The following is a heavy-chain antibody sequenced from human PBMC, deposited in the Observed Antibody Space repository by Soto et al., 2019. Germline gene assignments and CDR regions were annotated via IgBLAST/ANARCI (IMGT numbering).Heavy chain of an antibody. CDR1: GFTFSSYD. V-gene: IGHV3-13*01. CDR3: ARVEYDSSGYYYRFDY. J-gene: IGHJ4*02. Sequence: GGSLRLSCAASGFTFSSYDMHWVRQATGKGLEWVSAIGTAGDTYYPGSVKGRFTISRENAKNSLYLQMNSLRAEDTAVYYCARVEYDSSGYYYRFDYWGQGTLVTVSS. CDR2: IGTAGDT. D-gene: IGHD3-22*01.